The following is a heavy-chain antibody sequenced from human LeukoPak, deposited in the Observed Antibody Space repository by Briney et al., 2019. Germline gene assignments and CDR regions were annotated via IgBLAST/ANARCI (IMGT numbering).Heavy chain of an antibody. V-gene: IGHV4-31*03. CDR1: GGSISSGGYS. D-gene: IGHD3-22*01. Sequence: SETLSLTCTVSGGSISSGGYSWSWIRQHPGKGLEWIGYIYYSGSTYYNPSLKSRVTISVDTSKNQFSLKLSSVTAADTAVYYCARDYGPYYYDSNWYFDLWGRGTLVTVSS. CDR2: IYYSGST. CDR3: ARDYGPYYYDSNWYFDL. J-gene: IGHJ2*01.